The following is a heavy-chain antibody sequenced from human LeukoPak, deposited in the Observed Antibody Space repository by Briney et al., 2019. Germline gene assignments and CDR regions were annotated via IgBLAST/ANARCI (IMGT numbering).Heavy chain of an antibody. CDR3: ARSRLEWLLLPPYYYYMDV. CDR1: GYTFTSYY. V-gene: IGHV1-46*01. D-gene: IGHD3-3*01. Sequence: ASVKVSCKASGYTFTSYYMHWVRQAPGQGLEWMGIINPSGGGTSYAQKFQGRVTMTRDTSTSTAYMELRSLRSDDTAVYYCARSRLEWLLLPPYYYYMDVWGKGTTVTVSS. CDR2: INPSGGGT. J-gene: IGHJ6*03.